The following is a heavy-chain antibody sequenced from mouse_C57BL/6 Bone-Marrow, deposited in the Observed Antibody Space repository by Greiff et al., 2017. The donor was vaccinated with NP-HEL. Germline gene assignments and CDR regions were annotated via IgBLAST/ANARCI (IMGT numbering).Heavy chain of an antibody. Sequence: EVQLQQSGGGLVKPGGSLKLSCAASGFTFSDYGMHWVRQAPEKGLEWVAYISSGSSTIYYADTVKGRFTISRDNAKNTLFLQMTSLRSEDTAMYYCARPLYDYDEYYFDYWGQGTTLTVSS. CDR2: ISSGSSTI. J-gene: IGHJ2*01. D-gene: IGHD2-4*01. CDR1: GFTFSDYG. V-gene: IGHV5-17*01. CDR3: ARPLYDYDEYYFDY.